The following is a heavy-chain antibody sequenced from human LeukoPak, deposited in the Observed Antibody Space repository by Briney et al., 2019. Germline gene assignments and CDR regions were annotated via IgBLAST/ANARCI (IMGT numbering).Heavy chain of an antibody. D-gene: IGHD3-9*01. CDR1: GYTLTELS. CDR2: FDPEEGET. J-gene: IGHJ4*02. V-gene: IGHV1-24*01. Sequence: ASVKVSCKVSGYTLTELSMHWVRQTPGKGLEWMGGFDPEEGETVFARKFQGGVTMTEDTSTDTAYMELSSLRSEDSAVYYCATDNILTGYSPKYWGQGTLVTVSS. CDR3: ATDNILTGYSPKY.